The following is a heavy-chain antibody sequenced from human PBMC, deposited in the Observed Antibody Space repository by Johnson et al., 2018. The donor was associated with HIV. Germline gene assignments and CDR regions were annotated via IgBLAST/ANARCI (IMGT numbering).Heavy chain of an antibody. V-gene: IGHV3-30*04. CDR1: GFIFSDYA. CDR2: TSYDEIKK. CDR3: ARDSPWELTAFDI. D-gene: IGHD1-26*01. J-gene: IGHJ3*02. Sequence: QVQLVESGGGVVQPGRSLRLSCAASGFIFSDYAMHWVRLAPGKGLEWVAVTSYDEIKKNYADSVKGRFTISRDNSKNTLYLQMNSLRAEDTAVYYCARDSPWELTAFDIWGQGTMVTVSS.